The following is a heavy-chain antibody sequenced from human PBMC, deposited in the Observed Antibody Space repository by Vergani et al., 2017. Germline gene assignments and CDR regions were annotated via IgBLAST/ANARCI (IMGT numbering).Heavy chain of an antibody. J-gene: IGHJ4*02. CDR2: INHSGST. D-gene: IGHD4-17*01. Sequence: QVQPQQWGAGLLKPSETLSLICAVYGGSFSGHYWSWIRQPPGKGLGLIGEINHSGSTNYNPSLKSRVTISVDTSKNQFSLKLSSVTAADTAVHYCARDGDGGLDYWGQGTLVTVSS. CDR1: GGSFSGHY. V-gene: IGHV4-34*01. CDR3: ARDGDGGLDY.